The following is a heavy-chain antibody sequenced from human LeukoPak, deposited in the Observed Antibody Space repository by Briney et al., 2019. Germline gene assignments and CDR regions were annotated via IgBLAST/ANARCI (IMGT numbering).Heavy chain of an antibody. CDR1: GYSFTSYW. V-gene: IGHV5-10-1*01. J-gene: IGHJ4*02. CDR3: ARHQPNYYDSSGQTLFDY. CDR2: IDPSDSYT. Sequence: GESLKISCKGSGYSFTSYWISWVRQMPGKGLEWMGRIDPSDSYTNYSPSFQGHVTISADKSISTAYLQWSSLKPSDTAMYYCARHQPNYYDSSGQTLFDYWGQGTLVTVSS. D-gene: IGHD3-22*01.